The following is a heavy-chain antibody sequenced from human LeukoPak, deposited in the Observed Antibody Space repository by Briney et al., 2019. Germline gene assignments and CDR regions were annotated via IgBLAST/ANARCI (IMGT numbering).Heavy chain of an antibody. D-gene: IGHD3-22*01. Sequence: GASVKVSCKASGYTFTSYYMHWVRQAPGQGLEWMEIINPSGGSASYAQKFQGRVTMTRDTSTSTVYMELSSLRSEDTAVYYCARDLHSSGYYYYGMDVWGQGTTVTVSS. CDR3: ARDLHSSGYYYYGMDV. J-gene: IGHJ6*02. CDR1: GYTFTSYY. V-gene: IGHV1-46*01. CDR2: INPSGGSA.